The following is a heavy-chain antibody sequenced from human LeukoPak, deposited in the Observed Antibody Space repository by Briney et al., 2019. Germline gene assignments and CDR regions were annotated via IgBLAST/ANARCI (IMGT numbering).Heavy chain of an antibody. CDR3: ARVGSGYSYGPFDY. V-gene: IGHV4-34*01. J-gene: IGHJ4*02. CDR1: GGSFSGYY. CDR2: INHSGST. Sequence: PSETLSLTCAVYGGSFSGYYWSWIRQPPGKGLEWIGEINHSGSTNYNPSLKSRVTISVDTSKNQFSLKLNSVTAADTAVYYCARVGSGYSYGPFDYWGQGTLVTVSS. D-gene: IGHD5-18*01.